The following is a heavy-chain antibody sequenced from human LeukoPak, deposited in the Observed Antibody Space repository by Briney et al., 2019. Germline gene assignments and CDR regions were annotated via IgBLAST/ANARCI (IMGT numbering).Heavy chain of an antibody. CDR3: AKEYFCGGNCTANYDS. J-gene: IGHJ4*02. V-gene: IGHV3-23*01. CDR2: ISGSGDST. CDR1: GFTFSRYA. D-gene: IGHD2-21*01. Sequence: QAGGSLRLSCAASGFTFSRYAMNWVRQTPGKGLEWVSGISGSGDSTYYADSVKGRFTISRDNYENILYVQMNSLRAEDTAVYYCAKEYFCGGNCTANYDSWGQGTLVTVSS.